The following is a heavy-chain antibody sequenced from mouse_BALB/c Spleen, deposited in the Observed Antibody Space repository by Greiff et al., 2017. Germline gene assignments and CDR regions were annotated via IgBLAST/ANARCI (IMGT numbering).Heavy chain of an antibody. V-gene: IGHV1-7*01. CDR3: ARWAITTDYFDY. D-gene: IGHD2-4*01. CDR1: GYTFTSYW. J-gene: IGHJ2*01. Sequence: QVHVKQSGAELAKPGASVKMSCKASGYTFTSYWMHWVKQRPGQGLEWIGYINPSTGYTEYNQKFKDKATLTADKSSSTAYMQLSSLTSEDSAVYYCARWAITTDYFDYWGQGTTLTVSS. CDR2: INPSTGYT.